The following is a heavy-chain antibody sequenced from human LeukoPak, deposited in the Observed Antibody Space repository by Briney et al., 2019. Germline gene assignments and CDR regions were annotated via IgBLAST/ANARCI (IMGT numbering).Heavy chain of an antibody. Sequence: PGGSLRLSCEGSGFIFSNYWMSWVRQAPGKGLEWVSAISGRGGSTYYADSVKGRFTISRDNAKNSLYLQMNSLRAEDTAVYYCASWVSGEDYWGQGTLVTVSS. J-gene: IGHJ4*02. CDR1: GFIFSNYW. V-gene: IGHV3-23*01. CDR3: ASWVSGEDY. CDR2: ISGRGGST. D-gene: IGHD6-19*01.